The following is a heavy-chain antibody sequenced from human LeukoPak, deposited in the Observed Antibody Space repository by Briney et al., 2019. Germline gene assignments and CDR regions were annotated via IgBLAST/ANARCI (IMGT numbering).Heavy chain of an antibody. J-gene: IGHJ6*03. Sequence: SETLSLTCTVSGGSISSSSYYWGWIRQPPGKGLEWIGSIYYSGSTYYNPSLKSRVTISVDTSKNQFSLKLSSVTAADTAVYYCARASVGGYCSSTSCHMGYYYYYMDVWGKGTTVTVSS. V-gene: IGHV4-39*01. CDR3: ARASVGGYCSSTSCHMGYYYYYMDV. CDR1: GGSISSSSYY. CDR2: IYYSGST. D-gene: IGHD2-2*01.